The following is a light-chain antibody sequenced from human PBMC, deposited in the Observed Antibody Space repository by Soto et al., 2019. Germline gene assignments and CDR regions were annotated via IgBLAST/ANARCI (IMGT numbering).Light chain of an antibody. CDR1: RSNIGNED. V-gene: IGLV1-51*01. CDR2: DNN. Sequence: QSVLTQPPSVSAAPGQKVTISCSGSRSNIGNEDVSWYQQLPGTAPKLLIYDNNKRPSGIPDRFSGSKSGTSATLGITGLQTGDEADYYCGTWDTSLSAGVFGGGTKLTVL. CDR3: GTWDTSLSAGV. J-gene: IGLJ3*02.